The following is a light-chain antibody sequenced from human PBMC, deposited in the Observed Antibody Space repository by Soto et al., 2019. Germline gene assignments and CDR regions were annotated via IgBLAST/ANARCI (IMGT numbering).Light chain of an antibody. V-gene: IGKV3-20*01. CDR1: QSVSSRY. J-gene: IGKJ5*01. CDR3: QQYGTSPRIT. Sequence: EIVLTQSPGTLSLSRGERATLSCRASQSVSSRYLAWYQQKPGQAPRLLIYGASSRATGIPDRFSGSGSGTDFTLTISRLEPEDSAVYYCQQYGTSPRITFGQGTRLEIK. CDR2: GAS.